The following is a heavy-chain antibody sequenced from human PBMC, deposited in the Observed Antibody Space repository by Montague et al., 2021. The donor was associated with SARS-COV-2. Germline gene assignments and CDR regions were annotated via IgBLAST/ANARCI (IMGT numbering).Heavy chain of an antibody. Sequence: NNKYYVDSVMGRFTIYRDNSKNTLDLQMSSLRAEDTAVYYCARESSIDEKGMGLDYWGQGTLVTVSS. CDR2: NNK. CDR3: ARESSIDEKGMGLDY. V-gene: IGHV3-30-3*01. J-gene: IGHJ4*02. D-gene: IGHD5-24*01.